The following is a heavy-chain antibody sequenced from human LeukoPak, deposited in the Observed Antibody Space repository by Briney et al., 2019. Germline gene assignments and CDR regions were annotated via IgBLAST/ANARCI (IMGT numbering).Heavy chain of an antibody. CDR1: GFMFSNYA. Sequence: PGGSLRLSCEASGFMFSNYAMGWVRQAPGTGPEWVSFISGSGEITYYGDSVKGRFTVSRDNSKDTMYLQMNSLRVDDTAVYYCARDRRGRQQLVDYFDYWGQGTRVTVSS. CDR2: ISGSGEIT. D-gene: IGHD3-10*01. V-gene: IGHV3-23*01. J-gene: IGHJ4*02. CDR3: ARDRRGRQQLVDYFDY.